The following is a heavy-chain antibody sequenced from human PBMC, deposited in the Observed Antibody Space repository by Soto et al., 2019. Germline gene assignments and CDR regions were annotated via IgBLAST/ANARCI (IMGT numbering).Heavy chain of an antibody. CDR1: AFTFSAYG. Sequence: QVHLVESGGGVVQPGRSLRLSCAASAFTFSAYGIHWVRQAPGKGLEWVSLIWHDGSNADYADSVKGRFIISRDNSKSTLYLQMNGQRAEDQAVYFCERGADCSGESCFWGSFDLWGRGTLVTVSS. V-gene: IGHV3-33*01. CDR2: IWHDGSNA. CDR3: ERGADCSGESCFWGSFDL. J-gene: IGHJ2*01. D-gene: IGHD2-15*01.